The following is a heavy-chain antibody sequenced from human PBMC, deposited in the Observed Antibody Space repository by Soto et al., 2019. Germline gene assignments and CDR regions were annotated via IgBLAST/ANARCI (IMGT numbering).Heavy chain of an antibody. Sequence: PGESLKISCAASGFTFSSYGMHWVRQAPGKGLEWVAVIWYDGSNKYYADSVKGRFTISRDNSKNTLYLQWSSLKASDTAMYYCARDLDYGGNSEASDVWGQGTMVTVSS. D-gene: IGHD4-17*01. CDR3: ARDLDYGGNSEASDV. J-gene: IGHJ3*01. CDR1: GFTFSSYG. V-gene: IGHV3-33*01. CDR2: IWYDGSNK.